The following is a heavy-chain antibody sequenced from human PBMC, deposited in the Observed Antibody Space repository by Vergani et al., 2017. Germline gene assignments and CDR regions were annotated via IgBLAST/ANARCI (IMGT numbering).Heavy chain of an antibody. V-gene: IGHV3-33*01. CDR3: AREAYSSSWYRSGMDV. D-gene: IGHD6-13*01. CDR1: GFTFSSYG. J-gene: IGHJ6*02. CDR2: IWYDGSNK. Sequence: QVQLVESGGGVVQPGRSLRLSCAASGFTFSSYGMHWVRQAPGKGLEWVAVIWYDGSNKYYADSVKGRFTISRDNSKNTLYLQMNSLRAEDTAVYYCAREAYSSSWYRSGMDVWGQGTTVTVSS.